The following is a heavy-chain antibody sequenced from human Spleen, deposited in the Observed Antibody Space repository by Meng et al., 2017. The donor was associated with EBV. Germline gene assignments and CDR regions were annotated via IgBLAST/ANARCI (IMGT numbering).Heavy chain of an antibody. V-gene: IGHV1-2*06. CDR3: ASQYTYGFDY. CDR1: EYTFTGYY. Sequence: QVQPVQAGAEVKTPGASLKVSCKASEYTFTGYYIHWVRQAPGQGLEWMGRINPNSGGTNYAQKFQGRVTMTRDTSISTAYMELSKLRSDDTAVYYCASQYTYGFDYWGQGTLVTVSS. D-gene: IGHD5-18*01. J-gene: IGHJ4*02. CDR2: INPNSGGT.